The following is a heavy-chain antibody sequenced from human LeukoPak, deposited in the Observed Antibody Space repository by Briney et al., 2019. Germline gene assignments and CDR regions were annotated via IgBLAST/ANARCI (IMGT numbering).Heavy chain of an antibody. CDR2: FSYSGST. V-gene: IGHV4-59*08. CDR1: GGSISGYY. Sequence: SETLSLTCTVSGGSISGYYWSWIRQPPGKGLEWIGHFSYSGSTTYNPSLKSRVTISVDTSKNQFSLKLSSVTAADTAVYYCARNGYSSGWYPPNFDYWGQGTLVTVSS. J-gene: IGHJ4*02. CDR3: ARNGYSSGWYPPNFDY. D-gene: IGHD6-19*01.